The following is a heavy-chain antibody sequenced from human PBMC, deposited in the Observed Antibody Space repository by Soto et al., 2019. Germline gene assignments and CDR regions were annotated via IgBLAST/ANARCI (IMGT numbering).Heavy chain of an antibody. CDR3: AHTADCSSTSCSKTTFDY. CDR2: IYWDDDK. D-gene: IGHD2-2*01. Sequence: QITLKESGPTLVKPTQTLTLTCTFSGFSLSTSGVGVGWIRQPPGKALEWLALIYWDDDKRYSPSLKSRLTITKDTSKNQVVLTMTNMDPVVTATYYCAHTADCSSTSCSKTTFDYWGQGTLVTVSS. CDR1: GFSLSTSGVG. J-gene: IGHJ4*02. V-gene: IGHV2-5*02.